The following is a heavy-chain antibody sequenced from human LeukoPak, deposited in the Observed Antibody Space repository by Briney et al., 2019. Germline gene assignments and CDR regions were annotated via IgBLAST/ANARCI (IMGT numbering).Heavy chain of an antibody. Sequence: SQTLSLTCAISGDSVSSNSAAWNWIRQSPSRGLEWLGRTYYRSKWYNDYAVSVKSRITINPDTSKNQFSLQLNSVTPEDTAVYYCARDFYYDTYYYYYYGMDVWGQGTTVTVSS. D-gene: IGHD3-22*01. CDR2: TYYRSKWYN. CDR3: ARDFYYDTYYYYYYGMDV. J-gene: IGHJ6*02. V-gene: IGHV6-1*01. CDR1: GDSVSSNSAA.